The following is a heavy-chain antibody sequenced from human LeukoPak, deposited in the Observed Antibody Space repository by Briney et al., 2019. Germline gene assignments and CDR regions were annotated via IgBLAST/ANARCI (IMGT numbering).Heavy chain of an antibody. V-gene: IGHV4-30-4*08. CDR2: VHYSGST. CDR3: ARRVRAYYYMDV. J-gene: IGHJ6*03. Sequence: PSQTLSLTCTVSGGSISSGDYYWSWIRQPPGKGLEWIGYVHYSGSTYYNPSLKSRVTISVDTSKNQFSLKLSSVTAADTAVYYCARRVRAYYYMDVWGKGTTVTVSS. CDR1: GGSISSGDYY. D-gene: IGHD3-10*01.